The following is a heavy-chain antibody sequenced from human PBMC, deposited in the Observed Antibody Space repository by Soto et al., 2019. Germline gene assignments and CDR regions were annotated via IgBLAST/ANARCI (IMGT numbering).Heavy chain of an antibody. V-gene: IGHV1-2*02. CDR3: AGVHLWFGVLGWFDP. Sequence: QAQLMQSGAEVKKPGASVNVSCKASGNTFTAYYVHWLRQAPGQGLEWMGFINPKTGAATYAQKFQGRVTLTRDTSISTAYVELKSATFDDTAVYFCAGVHLWFGVLGWFDPWGQGTLVIVS. CDR1: GNTFTAYY. D-gene: IGHD3-10*01. CDR2: INPKTGAA. J-gene: IGHJ5*02.